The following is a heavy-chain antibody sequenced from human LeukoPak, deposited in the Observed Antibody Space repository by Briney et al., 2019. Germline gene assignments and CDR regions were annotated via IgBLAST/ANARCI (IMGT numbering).Heavy chain of an antibody. D-gene: IGHD1-26*01. CDR2: IYPGDSDT. Sequence: GESLRISCKGSGYSFTTNWIGWVRQMPGKGLGWMGIIYPGDSDTRYRPSFQGQVTISADKSISTAYLQWSSLRASDTAMYYCARLVEGTTMAYWGQGTLVTVSS. J-gene: IGHJ4*02. CDR3: ARLVEGTTMAY. CDR1: GYSFTTNW. V-gene: IGHV5-51*01.